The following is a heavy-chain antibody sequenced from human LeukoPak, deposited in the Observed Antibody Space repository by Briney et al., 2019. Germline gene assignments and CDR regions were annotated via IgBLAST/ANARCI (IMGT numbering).Heavy chain of an antibody. J-gene: IGHJ4*02. CDR3: ARDGYYDSSGNFDY. Sequence: ASVKVSCKASGYTFTGYYMHWVRQAPGQGLEWMGWINPNSGGTNYAQKFQGRVTMTRDTSISTAYMELSRLRSDDTAVYYRARDGYYDSSGNFDYWGQGTLVTVSS. CDR2: INPNSGGT. CDR1: GYTFTGYY. V-gene: IGHV1-2*02. D-gene: IGHD3-22*01.